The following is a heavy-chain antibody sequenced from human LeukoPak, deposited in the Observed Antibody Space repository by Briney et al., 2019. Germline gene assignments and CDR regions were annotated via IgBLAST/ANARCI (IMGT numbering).Heavy chain of an antibody. CDR3: ARDRECPLGSCPLGWFDP. J-gene: IGHJ5*02. CDR2: INSDGSST. V-gene: IGHV3-74*01. Sequence: PGGSLRLSCAASGFTFSSYWMHWVRQAPGEGLVWVSRINSDGSSTSYADSVKGRFTISRDNAKNTLYLQMNSLRAEDTAVYYCARDRECPLGSCPLGWFDPWGQGTLVTVSS. D-gene: IGHD2-2*01. CDR1: GFTFSSYW.